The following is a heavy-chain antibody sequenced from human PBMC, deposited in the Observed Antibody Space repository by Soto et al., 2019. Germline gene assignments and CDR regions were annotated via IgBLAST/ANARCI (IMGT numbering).Heavy chain of an antibody. CDR1: GFIFSSYG. CDR3: ARDRSTVIPPWFDP. J-gene: IGHJ5*02. V-gene: IGHV3-21*01. D-gene: IGHD4-17*01. CDR2: ISRSGSDT. Sequence: VGSLRLSCAASGFIFSSYGMTWVRQAPGKGLEWVSSISRSGSDTYYADSVKGRFTISRDNAKNSLYLQMNSLRAEDTAVYYCARDRSTVIPPWFDPWGQGTLVTVSS.